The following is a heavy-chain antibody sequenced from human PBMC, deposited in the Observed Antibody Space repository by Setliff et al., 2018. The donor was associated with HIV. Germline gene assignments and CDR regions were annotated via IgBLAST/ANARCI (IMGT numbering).Heavy chain of an antibody. CDR2: VYYTGTT. CDR3: ARADYESGSYFFDY. J-gene: IGHJ4*02. Sequence: SETLSLTCTVSGDSISDYYWSWIRQSPGKGLEWIGSVYYTGTTSLNPSVKTRVSMSVDTSKKHFSMRLTSVTSADTAIYYCARADYESGSYFFDYWGQGTLVTVSS. D-gene: IGHD3-22*01. CDR1: GDSISDYY. V-gene: IGHV4-59*01.